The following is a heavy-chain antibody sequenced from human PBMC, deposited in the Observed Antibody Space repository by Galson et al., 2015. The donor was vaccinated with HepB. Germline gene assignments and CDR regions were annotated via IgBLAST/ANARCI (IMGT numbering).Heavy chain of an antibody. V-gene: IGHV3-30*18. D-gene: IGHD3-3*01. CDR3: ANDSLADDFWNGLKFFQH. Sequence: SLRLSCAASGFTFSRYDMHWVRQSPGKGLEWVAIISYDGSNKYYADSVKGRFTISRDNSKNTLFLQMNSLRAEDTAVYYCANDSLADDFWNGLKFFQHWGRGTLVTVSS. J-gene: IGHJ1*01. CDR2: ISYDGSNK. CDR1: GFTFSRYD.